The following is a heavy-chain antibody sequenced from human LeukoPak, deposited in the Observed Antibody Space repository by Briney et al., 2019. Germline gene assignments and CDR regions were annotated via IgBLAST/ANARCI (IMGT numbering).Heavy chain of an antibody. CDR3: ARDGGYRSGYTGFDY. CDR2: IYYSGST. CDR1: GGSIFTYN. Sequence: SETLSLTCTVSGGSIFTYNWSWIRQPPGKGLEWIGYIYYSGSTNYNPSLQSRVTISVDTSKDQFSLKLNSVTAADTAVYYCARDGGYRSGYTGFDYWGQGTLVTVSS. V-gene: IGHV4-59*01. J-gene: IGHJ4*02. D-gene: IGHD5-18*01.